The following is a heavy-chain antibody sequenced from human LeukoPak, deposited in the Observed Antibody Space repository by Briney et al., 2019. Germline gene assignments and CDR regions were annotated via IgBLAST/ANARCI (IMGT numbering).Heavy chain of an antibody. Sequence: AGGSLRLSCAASGFTFSSYWMSWVRQAPGKGLEWVANIKQDGSEKYYVDSVKGRFTISRDNAKNSLYLQMNSLRAEDTAVYYCARRRGGWLRFYVAGYYFDYWGQGTLVTVSS. CDR2: IKQDGSEK. CDR3: ARRRGGWLRFYVAGYYFDY. V-gene: IGHV3-7*01. CDR1: GFTFSSYW. D-gene: IGHD5-12*01. J-gene: IGHJ4*02.